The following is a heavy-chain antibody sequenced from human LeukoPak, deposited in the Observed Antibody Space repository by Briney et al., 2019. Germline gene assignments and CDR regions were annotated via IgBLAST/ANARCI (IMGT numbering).Heavy chain of an antibody. CDR1: GFTFSSYE. CDR2: ISSRGSTI. D-gene: IGHD4-17*01. Sequence: GGSLRLSCAASGFTFSSYEMNWVRQAPGKGLEWVSYISSRGSTIYYADSVKGRFTISRDNAKNSLYLQMNSLRAEDTAVYYCARFIYGDKGDRFDYWGQGTLVTVSS. CDR3: ARFIYGDKGDRFDY. J-gene: IGHJ4*02. V-gene: IGHV3-48*03.